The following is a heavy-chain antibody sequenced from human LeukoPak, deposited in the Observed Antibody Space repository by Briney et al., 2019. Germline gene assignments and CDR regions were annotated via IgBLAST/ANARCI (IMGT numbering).Heavy chain of an antibody. V-gene: IGHV3-23*01. Sequence: GGSLRLSCAASGFTFSSYATSWFRQAPGKGLEGVSAISGSGGSTYYADSVKGRFTISRDNSKNTLYLQMNSLRAVDTAVYYCARTAYSSPLPPLFDPWGQGTLVTVSS. D-gene: IGHD6-13*01. CDR2: ISGSGGST. CDR1: GFTFSSYA. J-gene: IGHJ5*02. CDR3: ARTAYSSPLPPLFDP.